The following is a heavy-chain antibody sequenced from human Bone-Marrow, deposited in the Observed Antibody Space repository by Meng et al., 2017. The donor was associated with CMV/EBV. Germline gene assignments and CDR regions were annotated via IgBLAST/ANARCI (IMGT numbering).Heavy chain of an antibody. CDR1: GFTFSNAW. V-gene: IGHV3-7*01. CDR2: IKQDGSEK. Sequence: GGSLRLSCAASGFTFSNAWMSWVRQAPGEGLEWVANIKQDGSEKYYVDSVKGRFTISRDNAKNSLYLQMNSLRAEDTAVYYCARKLGRFRSSWHRGMDVWGQGTTVTVSS. D-gene: IGHD6-13*01. CDR3: ARKLGRFRSSWHRGMDV. J-gene: IGHJ6*02.